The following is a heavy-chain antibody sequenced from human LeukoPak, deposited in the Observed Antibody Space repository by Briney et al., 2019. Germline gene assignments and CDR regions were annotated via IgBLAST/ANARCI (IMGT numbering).Heavy chain of an antibody. CDR1: GFTVSNNY. CDR2: IYSGGNT. J-gene: IGHJ4*02. D-gene: IGHD1-26*01. V-gene: IGHV3-66*01. Sequence: GGSLRLSCAASGFTVSNNYMSWVRQAPGKGLEWVSIIYSGGNTYYADSLKGRFSISRDNSKNTLYLQMNSLRAEDTAVYYCARDIGGIFDSWGQGTLVTVSS. CDR3: ARDIGGIFDS.